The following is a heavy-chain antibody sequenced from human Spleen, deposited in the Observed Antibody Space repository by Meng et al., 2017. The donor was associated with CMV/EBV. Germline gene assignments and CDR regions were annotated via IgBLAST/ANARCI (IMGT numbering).Heavy chain of an antibody. J-gene: IGHJ4*02. CDR3: ARGILVWFGETRGSYYFDY. CDR2: ISSSSSTI. D-gene: IGHD3-10*01. Sequence: GESLKISCAASGFTFSSYSMNWVRQAPGKGLEWVSYISSSSSTIYYADSVKGRFTISRDNAKNSLYLQMNSLRAEDTALYYCARGILVWFGETRGSYYFDYWGQGTRVTVSS. V-gene: IGHV3-48*04. CDR1: GFTFSSYS.